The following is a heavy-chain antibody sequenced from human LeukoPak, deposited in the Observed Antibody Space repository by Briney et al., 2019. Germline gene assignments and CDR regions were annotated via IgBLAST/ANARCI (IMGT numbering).Heavy chain of an antibody. J-gene: IGHJ4*02. CDR2: ISYDGSNK. V-gene: IGHV3-30*04. D-gene: IGHD3-9*01. CDR1: GFTFSSYA. Sequence: GRSLSLSCAASGFTFSSYAMHWVRQAPGKGLEWVAVISYDGSNKYYADSVKGRFTISRDNSKNTLYLQMNSLRAEDTAVYYCARSGRGVLRYFDWLSPPGDNFDYWGQGTLVTVSS. CDR3: ARSGRGVLRYFDWLSPPGDNFDY.